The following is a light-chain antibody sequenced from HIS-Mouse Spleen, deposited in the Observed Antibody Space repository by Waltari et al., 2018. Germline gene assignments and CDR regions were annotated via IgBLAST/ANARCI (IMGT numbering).Light chain of an antibody. CDR3: QSADSSGTYVV. Sequence: SYELTQPPSVSVSPGQTARITCSGDALPKQYAYWYQQKPGQAPVLVIYKDSERPSGIPERFSGSSSGTTVTLTISGVQAEDEADYYCQSADSSGTYVVFGAGTKLTVL. V-gene: IGLV3-25*03. CDR1: ALPKQY. CDR2: KDS. J-gene: IGLJ2*01.